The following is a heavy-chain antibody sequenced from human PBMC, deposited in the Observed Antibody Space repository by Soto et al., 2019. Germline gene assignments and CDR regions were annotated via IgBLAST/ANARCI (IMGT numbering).Heavy chain of an antibody. V-gene: IGHV1-3*04. D-gene: IGHD6-19*01. CDR2: INTGNGDT. Sequence: QVQLVQSGAEVKKPGASVTVSCKASGYTFTTYAMHWVRQAPGQRPEWMGWINTGNGDTTYLQNFQDRVTFTSDTSARTVYMELSSLRSEDTAVYYCVAVDYGDYWGQGTPVTASS. J-gene: IGHJ4*02. CDR3: VAVDYGDY. CDR1: GYTFTTYA.